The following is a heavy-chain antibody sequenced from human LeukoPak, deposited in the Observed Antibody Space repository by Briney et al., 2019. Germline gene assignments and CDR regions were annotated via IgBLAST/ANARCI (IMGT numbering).Heavy chain of an antibody. CDR3: AKVGGSYYTHYYFDY. CDR2: ISGSDGTT. Sequence: HPGGSLRLSCAASGFTFSSYAMSWVRHAPGKGLEWVSAISGSDGTTYYADSVKGRFTISRDNSKNTLYLQMNSLRAEDTAVYYCAKVGGSYYTHYYFDYWGQGTLVTVSS. J-gene: IGHJ4*02. D-gene: IGHD1-26*01. CDR1: GFTFSSYA. V-gene: IGHV3-23*01.